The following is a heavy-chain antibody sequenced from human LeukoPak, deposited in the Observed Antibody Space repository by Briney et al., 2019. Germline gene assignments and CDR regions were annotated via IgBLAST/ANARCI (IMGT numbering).Heavy chain of an antibody. CDR2: IYPGDSDT. D-gene: IGHD3-22*01. CDR1: GYSFTNYW. CDR3: GRSPAPSSGYYQLDY. V-gene: IGHV5-51*01. J-gene: IGHJ4*02. Sequence: GESLKISCQGSGYSFTNYWIGWVRQMPGKGLEWMGVIYPGDSDTRYSPSFQGQVTISADKPISTAYLQWSSLKASDTAMYYCGRSPAPSSGYYQLDYWGQGTLVTVSS.